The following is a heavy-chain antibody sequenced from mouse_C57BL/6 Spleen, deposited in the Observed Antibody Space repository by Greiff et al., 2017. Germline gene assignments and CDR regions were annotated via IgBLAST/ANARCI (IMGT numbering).Heavy chain of an antibody. V-gene: IGHV14-3*01. D-gene: IGHD2-2*01. CDR2: IDPANGNT. J-gene: IGHJ4*01. CDR1: GFNIKNTY. CDR3: ARSTGGYGGIYYAMDY. Sequence: EVQLKESVAELVRPGASVKLSCTASGFNIKNTYMHWVKQRPEQGLEWIGRIDPANGNTKYAPKFQGKATITADTSSNTAYLQLSSLTSEDTAIYYCARSTGGYGGIYYAMDYWGQGTSVTVSS.